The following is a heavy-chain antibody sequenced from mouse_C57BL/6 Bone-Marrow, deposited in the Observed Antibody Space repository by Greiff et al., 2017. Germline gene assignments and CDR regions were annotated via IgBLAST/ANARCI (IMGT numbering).Heavy chain of an antibody. J-gene: IGHJ4*01. CDR1: GFNIKDDY. V-gene: IGHV14-4*01. CDR2: IDPENGDT. CDR3: TGGGAMDY. Sequence: EVQLQQSGAELVRPGASVKLSCTASGFNIKDDYMHWVKQRPEQGLEWIGWIDPENGDTEYASKFQGKATITADKSSNTAYLQLSSLTSEDTAVYYCTGGGAMDYWGQGTSVTVSS.